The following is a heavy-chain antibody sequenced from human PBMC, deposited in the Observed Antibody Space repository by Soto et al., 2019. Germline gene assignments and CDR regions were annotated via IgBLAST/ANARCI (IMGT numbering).Heavy chain of an antibody. CDR1: GGSISSSSYF. V-gene: IGHV4-39*01. D-gene: IGHD1-26*01. J-gene: IGHJ6*02. CDR3: ARRPKSGSFHYYGVDV. Sequence: PSETLSLTCSVSGGSISSSSYFWDWIRQTPGMGLEWIGNIYYNGRTYYNPSLRSRVTISVDTSQNQLSLKLTSVTAADTAVYYCARRPKSGSFHYYGVDVWGQGTTVTVSS. CDR2: IYYNGRT.